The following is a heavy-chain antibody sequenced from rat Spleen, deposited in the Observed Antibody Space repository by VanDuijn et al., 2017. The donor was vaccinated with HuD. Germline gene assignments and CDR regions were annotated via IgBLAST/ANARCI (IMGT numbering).Heavy chain of an antibody. CDR3: ARENYTPDY. J-gene: IGHJ2*01. Sequence: EVQLVESDGGLVQPGRSLKLSCAASGFTFSDYYMAWVRQAPTKGLEWVATISYDGGRTYYRDSVKGRFTISRDNAKSTLYLQMNSLRSEDTATYYCARENYTPDYWGQGVMVTVSS. V-gene: IGHV5-29*01. CDR1: GFTFSDYY. CDR2: ISYDGGRT. D-gene: IGHD1-8*01.